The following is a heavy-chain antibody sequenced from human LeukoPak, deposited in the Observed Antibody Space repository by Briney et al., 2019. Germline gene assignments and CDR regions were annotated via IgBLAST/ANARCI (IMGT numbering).Heavy chain of an antibody. CDR3: ARGLGSSWYVAHDAFDI. Sequence: ASVKVSCKASGYTFTDYFIHWVRQAPGQGLEWMGWINPADGGTKFAQNFQGRVTMTRDTSISTAYMELSRLRSDDTAVYYCARGLGSSWYVAHDAFDIWGQGTMVTVSS. CDR2: INPADGGT. CDR1: GYTFTDYF. J-gene: IGHJ3*02. D-gene: IGHD6-13*01. V-gene: IGHV1-2*02.